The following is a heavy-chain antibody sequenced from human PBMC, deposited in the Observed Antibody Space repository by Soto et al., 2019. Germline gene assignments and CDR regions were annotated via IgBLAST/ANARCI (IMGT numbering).Heavy chain of an antibody. CDR2: IYWDDEK. CDR3: AHRRTFGGVIVKPAFDY. V-gene: IGHV2-5*02. D-gene: IGHD3-16*02. J-gene: IGHJ4*02. Sequence: QITLKESGPTLVKPTQTLTLTCTFSGFSLSTSGVGVGWIRQPPGKALEWLALIYWDDEKRYRPSLKSRLTITKETSKNQVVLTMTNMDPVDTATYYCAHRRTFGGVIVKPAFDYWGQGTLVTVSS. CDR1: GFSLSTSGVG.